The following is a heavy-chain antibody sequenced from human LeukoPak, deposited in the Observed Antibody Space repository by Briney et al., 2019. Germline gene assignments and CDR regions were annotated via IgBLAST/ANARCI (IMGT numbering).Heavy chain of an antibody. Sequence: ASVKVSCKVSGYTLTELSMHWVRQAPGKGLEWMGGFDPEDGETIYAQKFQGRVTMTEDTSTDTAYMELSSLRSEDTAVYYCAREDEFGIAVAGRLNWFDPWGQGTLVTVSS. CDR2: FDPEDGET. CDR1: GYTLTELS. J-gene: IGHJ5*02. V-gene: IGHV1-24*01. D-gene: IGHD6-19*01. CDR3: AREDEFGIAVAGRLNWFDP.